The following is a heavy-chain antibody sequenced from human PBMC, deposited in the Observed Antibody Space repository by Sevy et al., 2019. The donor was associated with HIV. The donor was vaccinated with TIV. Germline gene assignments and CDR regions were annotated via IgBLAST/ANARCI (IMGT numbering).Heavy chain of an antibody. CDR3: ARDSSYALDV. CDR2: INSDGSTT. J-gene: IGHJ6*02. Sequence: GGSLRLPCAPSGFTFSNSWMHWARQVPGKGLGWVSYINSDGSTTTYADSVKGRFTISRDNAKNTVYLQMNSLRAEDTAVYYCARDSSYALDVWGQGTTVTVSS. V-gene: IGHV3-74*03. CDR1: GFTFSNSW.